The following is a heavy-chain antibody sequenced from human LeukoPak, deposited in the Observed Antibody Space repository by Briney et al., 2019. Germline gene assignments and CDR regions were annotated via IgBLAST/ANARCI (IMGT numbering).Heavy chain of an antibody. D-gene: IGHD5-12*01. V-gene: IGHV3-49*03. CDR2: IRSKAYGGTT. J-gene: IGHJ3*02. CDR1: GFTFGDYA. CDR3: TRDGPVVDIVATIEDAFDI. Sequence: GGSLRLSCTASGFTFGDYAMSWFRQAPGKGLEWVGFIRSKAYGGTTEYAASVKGRFTISRDDSKSIAYLQMNSLKTEDTAVYYCTRDGPVVDIVATIEDAFDIWGQGTMVTVSS.